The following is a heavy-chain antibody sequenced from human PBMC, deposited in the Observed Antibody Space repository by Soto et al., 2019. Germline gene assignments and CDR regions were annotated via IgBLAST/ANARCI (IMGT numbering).Heavy chain of an antibody. CDR3: ASQTIFGVVYGRWFDP. D-gene: IGHD3-3*01. CDR2: IYHSGST. J-gene: IGHJ5*02. V-gene: IGHV4-4*02. CDR1: GGSISSSNW. Sequence: SETLSLTCAVSGGSISSSNWWSWVRQPPGKGLEWIGEIYHSGSTNYNPSLKSRVTISVDKSKNQFSLKLSSVTAADTAVYYCASQTIFGVVYGRWFDPWGQGTLVTVSS.